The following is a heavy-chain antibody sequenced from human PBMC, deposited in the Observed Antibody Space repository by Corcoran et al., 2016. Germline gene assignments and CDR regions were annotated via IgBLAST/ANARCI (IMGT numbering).Heavy chain of an antibody. CDR3: ARGTPQFDF. CDR1: GFSISSGQY. Sequence: QVQLQESGPGLVKPSETLSLTCTVSGFSISSGQYWGWIRQPPGKGVEWIGNIFHTGTTYYNPSLKSRVTISMDTSKNQFSLKMTFVTAADTAMYYCARGTPQFDFWGQGSLVTVSS. J-gene: IGHJ4*02. V-gene: IGHV4-38-2*02. CDR2: IFHTGTT.